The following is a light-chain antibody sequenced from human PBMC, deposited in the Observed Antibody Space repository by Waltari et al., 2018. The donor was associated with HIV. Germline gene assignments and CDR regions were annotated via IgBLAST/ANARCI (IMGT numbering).Light chain of an antibody. CDR3: HQYGDSPQT. Sequence: EHVLTQSPGTLSLSPGERATLSCRASQSVSTYLAWYQQNPGQAPRLLIYGASTRATGIPDRFSGGGSGTDFTLTITRLEPEDFAVYYCHQYGDSPQTFGQGTKLEIK. V-gene: IGKV3-20*01. J-gene: IGKJ2*01. CDR1: QSVSTY. CDR2: GAS.